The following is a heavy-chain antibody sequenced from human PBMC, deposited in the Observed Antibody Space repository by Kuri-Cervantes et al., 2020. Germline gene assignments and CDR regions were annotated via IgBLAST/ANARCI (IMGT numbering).Heavy chain of an antibody. J-gene: IGHJ3*02. CDR3: ARTNDAFDI. V-gene: IGHV4-30-2*01. CDR1: GGSISSGGYY. CDR2: IYHSGST. Sequence: LRLSCTVSGGSISSGGYYWSWIRQHPGKGLEWIGYIYHSGSTYYNPSLKSRVTISVDRSKNQFSLKLSSVTAADTAVYYCARTNDAFDIWGQGTMVTVSS.